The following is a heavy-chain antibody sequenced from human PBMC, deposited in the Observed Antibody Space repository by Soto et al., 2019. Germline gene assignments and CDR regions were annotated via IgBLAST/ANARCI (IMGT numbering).Heavy chain of an antibody. CDR1: GFTVSSNY. CDR3: ARAPSVRGSYHVGAFDI. D-gene: IGHD1-26*01. J-gene: IGHJ3*02. CDR2: IYSGGST. V-gene: IGHV3-53*01. Sequence: PGGSLRLSCAASGFTVSSNYMSWVRQAPGKGLEWVSVIYSGGSTYYADSVKGRFTISRDNSKNTLYLQMNSLRAEDTAVYYCARAPSVRGSYHVGAFDIWGQGTMVT.